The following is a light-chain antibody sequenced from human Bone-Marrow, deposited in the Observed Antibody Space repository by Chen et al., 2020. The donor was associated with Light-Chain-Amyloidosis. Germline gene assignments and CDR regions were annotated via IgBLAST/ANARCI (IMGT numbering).Light chain of an antibody. Sequence: QSVLTQPPSESGIPGPTVTISCSGSRSNIDSHYVHWYQQLPGTAPRLLIYRNNQRPSGVPARFSGAKSGTSASLAITGLRSEDEADYYCAAWDDDLSGQFGGGTKLTVL. V-gene: IGLV1-47*01. CDR1: RSNIDSHY. J-gene: IGLJ3*02. CDR3: AAWDDDLSGQ. CDR2: RNN.